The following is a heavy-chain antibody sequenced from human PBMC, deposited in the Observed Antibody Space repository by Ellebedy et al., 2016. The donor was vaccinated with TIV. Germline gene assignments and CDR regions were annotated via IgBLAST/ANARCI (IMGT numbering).Heavy chain of an antibody. CDR3: AREYHDYGEPYWVWFDP. Sequence: GGSLRLSCAASGFTFSSYSMNWVRQAPGKGLEWVSYISSSSSTIYYADSVKGRFTISRDNAKNSLNLQMNSLRAEDTAVYYCAREYHDYGEPYWVWFDPWGQGTLVTVSS. CDR1: GFTFSSYS. D-gene: IGHD4-17*01. J-gene: IGHJ5*02. V-gene: IGHV3-48*04. CDR2: ISSSSSTI.